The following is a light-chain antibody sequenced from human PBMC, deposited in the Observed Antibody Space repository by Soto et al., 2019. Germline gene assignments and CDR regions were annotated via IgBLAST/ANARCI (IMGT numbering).Light chain of an antibody. CDR2: EGS. Sequence: QSALTQPASVSGSPGQSITISCTGTNSDIGSYSLVSWYQQHPGKAPKLMIYEGSKRPSGVSNRFSGSKSGNTASLTISGLQAEDEADYYCCSYADYNPVVFGGGTKVTVL. J-gene: IGLJ2*01. CDR1: NSDIGSYSL. V-gene: IGLV2-23*01. CDR3: CSYADYNPVV.